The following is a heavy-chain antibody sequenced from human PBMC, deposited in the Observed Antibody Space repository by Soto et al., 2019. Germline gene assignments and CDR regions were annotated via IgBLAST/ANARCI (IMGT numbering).Heavy chain of an antibody. Sequence: QVQLVESGGGVVQPGRSLRLSCAASGFTFRSYDMHWVRQAPGKGLEWVAVISYDENNRYYTDSVKGRFTISRDNSKSTVYLQVNSLRAEDTAVYYCARAMDTAMASKDNWFDPWGQGTLVTVSS. V-gene: IGHV3-30-3*01. D-gene: IGHD5-18*01. J-gene: IGHJ5*02. CDR1: GFTFRSYD. CDR2: ISYDENNR. CDR3: ARAMDTAMASKDNWFDP.